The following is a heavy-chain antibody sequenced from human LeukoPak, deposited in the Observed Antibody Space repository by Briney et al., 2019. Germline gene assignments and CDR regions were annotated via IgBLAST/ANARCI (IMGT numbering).Heavy chain of an antibody. D-gene: IGHD5-18*01. CDR1: GYTFTGYY. Sequence: GASVKVSCKASGYTFTGYYMHWVRQAPGQGLEWMGWINPNSGGTNYAQKFQGRVTMTRDTSISTAYMELSRLRSDDTAVYYCARDRSAMVFLFDYWGQGTLVTVSS. J-gene: IGHJ4*02. CDR2: INPNSGGT. CDR3: ARDRSAMVFLFDY. V-gene: IGHV1-2*02.